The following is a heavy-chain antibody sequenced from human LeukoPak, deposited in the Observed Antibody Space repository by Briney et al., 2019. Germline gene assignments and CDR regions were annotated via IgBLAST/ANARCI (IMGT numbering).Heavy chain of an antibody. J-gene: IGHJ4*02. CDR2: ISYDGSNK. Sequence: GGSLRLSCAASGFTFSSYGMHWVRQAPGKGLEWVAVISYDGSNKYYADSVKGRFTISRDNSNNTLYLEINSPTPEDTAIYYCASCSRSAYYDILTAYYDYWGQGTQVTVSS. CDR3: ASCSRSAYYDILTAYYDY. V-gene: IGHV3-30*03. D-gene: IGHD3-9*01. CDR1: GFTFSSYG.